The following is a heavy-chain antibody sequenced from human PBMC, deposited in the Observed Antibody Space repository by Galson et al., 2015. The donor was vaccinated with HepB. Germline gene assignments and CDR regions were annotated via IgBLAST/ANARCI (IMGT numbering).Heavy chain of an antibody. CDR2: IKSKSSGGAT. D-gene: IGHD1-1*01. CDR3: TTDRYPHDY. V-gene: IGHV3-15*07. Sequence: SLRLSCATSGFTFSNAWMNWVRQAPGKGLEWVGRIKSKSSGGATDYAAPVKGRFTISRDDSENTLYLQLNSLKTEDTAVYYCTTDRYPHDYWGQGTLVTVSS. CDR1: GFTFSNAW. J-gene: IGHJ4*02.